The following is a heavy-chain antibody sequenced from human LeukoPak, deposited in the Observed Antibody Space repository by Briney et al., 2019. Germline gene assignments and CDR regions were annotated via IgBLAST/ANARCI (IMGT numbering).Heavy chain of an antibody. CDR3: ARDLLAVAGLNYFDY. D-gene: IGHD6-19*01. J-gene: IGHJ4*02. V-gene: IGHV1-18*01. Sequence: ASVKVSCKASGYTFTSYGISWVRQAPGQGLEWMGWISAYNGNTNYAQKLQGRVTMTTDTSTSTAYMELRSLRSDDTAVYYCARDLLAVAGLNYFDYWGQGTLDTVSS. CDR2: ISAYNGNT. CDR1: GYTFTSYG.